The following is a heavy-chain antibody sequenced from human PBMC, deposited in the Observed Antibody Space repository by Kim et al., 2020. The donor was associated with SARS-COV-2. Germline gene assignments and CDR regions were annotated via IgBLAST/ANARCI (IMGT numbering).Heavy chain of an antibody. J-gene: IGHJ6*02. CDR3: ARDMYYYGSVSPAYGMDV. Sequence: GGSLRLSCAASGFTFSNYGMHWVRQAPGKGLEWVAVISYDGSNKYYADSVTGRFTISRDNSKNTLYLQLNSLRAEDTAVYYCARDMYYYGSVSPAYGMDVCGPGTTVTVSS. D-gene: IGHD3-10*01. CDR1: GFTFSNYG. V-gene: IGHV3-33*05. CDR2: ISYDGSNK.